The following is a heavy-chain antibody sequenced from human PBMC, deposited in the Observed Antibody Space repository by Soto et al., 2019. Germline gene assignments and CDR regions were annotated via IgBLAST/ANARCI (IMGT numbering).Heavy chain of an antibody. J-gene: IGHJ5*02. CDR1: GYTFTSYG. D-gene: IGHD2-15*01. V-gene: IGHV1-18*01. Sequence: GASVKVSCKASGYTFTSYGISWVRQAPGQGLEWMGWISAYNGNTNYAQKLQGRVTMTTDTSTSTAYMELRSLRSDDTAVYYCARDWPYCSGVSCYSGGWFDPWGQGPLVTVS. CDR3: ARDWPYCSGVSCYSGGWFDP. CDR2: ISAYNGNT.